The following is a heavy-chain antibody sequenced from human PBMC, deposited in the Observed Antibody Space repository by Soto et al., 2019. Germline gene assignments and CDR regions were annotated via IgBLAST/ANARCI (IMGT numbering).Heavy chain of an antibody. CDR3: ARPNYDFWSGYPLGV. J-gene: IGHJ6*04. V-gene: IGHV1-8*01. CDR1: GYTFTSYD. D-gene: IGHD3-3*01. Sequence: ASVKVSCKASGYTFTSYDINWVRHATGQGLEWMGWMNPNSGNTGYAQKFQGRVTMTRNTSISTAYMELSSLRSEDTAVYYCARPNYDFWSGYPLGVWGKGTTVTVSS. CDR2: MNPNSGNT.